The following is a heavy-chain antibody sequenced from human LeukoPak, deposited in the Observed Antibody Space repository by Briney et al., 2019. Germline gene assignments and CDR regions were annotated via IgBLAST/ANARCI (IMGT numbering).Heavy chain of an antibody. J-gene: IGHJ4*02. Sequence: GGSPRLSCAASGFPVSSNYMSWVRQAPGKGLEWVSVIYRDDTTYYADSVKGRFTIFRDNSKNTLYLQMNSLRDDDTAVYYCTRAPYGVGYTAERDYWGQGTLVTVSS. CDR3: TRAPYGVGYTAERDY. CDR2: IYRDDTT. CDR1: GFPVSSNY. D-gene: IGHD3-16*02. V-gene: IGHV3-53*01.